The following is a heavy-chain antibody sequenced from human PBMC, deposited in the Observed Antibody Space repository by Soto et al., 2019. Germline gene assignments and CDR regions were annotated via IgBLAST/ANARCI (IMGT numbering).Heavy chain of an antibody. D-gene: IGHD3-3*01. CDR1: GGSFSGYY. CDR2: ISSSGSTI. V-gene: IGHV3-11*01. CDR3: ARAGISGGITIFGVVKNGYYGMDV. Sequence: LSLTCAVYGGSFSGYYWSWIRQAPGKGLEWVSYISSSGSTIYYADSVKGRFTISRDNAKNSLYLQMNSLRAEDTAVYYCARAGISGGITIFGVVKNGYYGMDVWGQGTTVTVSS. J-gene: IGHJ6*02.